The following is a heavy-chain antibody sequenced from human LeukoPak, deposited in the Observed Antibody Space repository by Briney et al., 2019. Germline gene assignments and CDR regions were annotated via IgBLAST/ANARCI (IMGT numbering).Heavy chain of an antibody. CDR1: GGSISSSSYY. V-gene: IGHV4-31*03. Sequence: SETLSLTCTVSGGSISSSSYYWSWIRQHPGKGLEWIGYIYYSGSTYYNPSLKSRVTISVDTSKNQFSLKLSSVSAADTAVYYCARNNIVVVPAAMASWFDPWGQGTLVTVSS. D-gene: IGHD2-2*01. CDR2: IYYSGST. J-gene: IGHJ5*02. CDR3: ARNNIVVVPAAMASWFDP.